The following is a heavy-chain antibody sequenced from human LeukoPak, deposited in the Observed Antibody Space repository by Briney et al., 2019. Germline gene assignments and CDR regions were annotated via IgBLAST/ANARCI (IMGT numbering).Heavy chain of an antibody. CDR3: ATRSGWTFDF. CDR2: ISSSANTI. CDR1: GFTFSTYE. D-gene: IGHD2-15*01. V-gene: IGHV3-48*03. J-gene: IGHJ4*02. Sequence: GGSLRLSCAASGFTFSTYEINWVRQAPGKGLEWISYISSSANTIYYADSVKGRFTISRDNAKHSLYLQMNSLRAEDTAVYYCATRSGWTFDFWGQGTLVTVSS.